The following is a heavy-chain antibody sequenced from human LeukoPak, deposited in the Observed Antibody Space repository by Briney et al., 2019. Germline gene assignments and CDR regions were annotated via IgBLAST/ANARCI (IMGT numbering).Heavy chain of an antibody. D-gene: IGHD3-22*01. V-gene: IGHV4-38-2*02. CDR3: ARWYYTGSGYYYDF. Sequence: SETLSLTCTVSGYSISSGYYWGWIRQPPGKGLEWIGSIHYGGSTYYNPSLKSRVTISVDKSKNQFSLKLSSVTAADTAFYYCARWYYTGSGYYYDFWGQGTLVTVSS. CDR1: GYSISSGYY. J-gene: IGHJ4*02. CDR2: IHYGGST.